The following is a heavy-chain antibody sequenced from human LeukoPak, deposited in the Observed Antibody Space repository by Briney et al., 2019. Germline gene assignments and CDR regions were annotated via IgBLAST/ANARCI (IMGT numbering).Heavy chain of an antibody. Sequence: GGSLRLSCAASGFTASSNYMSWVRQAPGKGLERVSVIYSGGSTYYADSVKGRFTISRHNSKNTPYLQMNSLRAEDTAVYYCARDNGDRPLDYWGQGTLVTVSS. CDR2: IYSGGST. CDR1: GFTASSNY. D-gene: IGHD4-17*01. CDR3: ARDNGDRPLDY. J-gene: IGHJ4*02. V-gene: IGHV3-53*04.